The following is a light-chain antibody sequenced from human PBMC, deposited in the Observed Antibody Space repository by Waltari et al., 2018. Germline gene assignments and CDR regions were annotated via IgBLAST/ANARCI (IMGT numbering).Light chain of an antibody. CDR3: SSYTTISTVV. J-gene: IGLJ2*01. CDR2: DVS. V-gene: IGLV2-14*03. Sequence: TISCTGTSSDVGYYNYVPWYQQHPGKAPKLMIYDVSDRPSGVSNRFSGSKSGNTAFLTISGLQAEDEADYYCSSYTTISTVVFGGGTKLTVL. CDR1: SSDVGYYNY.